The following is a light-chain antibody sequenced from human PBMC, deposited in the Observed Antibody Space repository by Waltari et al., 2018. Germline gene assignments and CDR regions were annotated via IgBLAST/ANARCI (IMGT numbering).Light chain of an antibody. J-gene: IGKJ4*01. CDR2: WAT. CDR1: QTILYRSSNKNY. Sequence: DIVMTQSPDSLTVSLGERATLNCNSSQTILYRSSNKNYLAWYQQKPRQPPKLLIYWATTRESGVPDRFSGTGSGTDFTLTISRLQAEDVAVYYCQQYFKTPLTFGGGTKVEIK. V-gene: IGKV4-1*01. CDR3: QQYFKTPLT.